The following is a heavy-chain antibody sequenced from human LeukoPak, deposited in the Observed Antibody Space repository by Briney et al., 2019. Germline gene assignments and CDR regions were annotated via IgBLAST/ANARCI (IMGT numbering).Heavy chain of an antibody. CDR3: ARGIYWGLDS. CDR2: IGPRGEIT. J-gene: IGHJ4*02. V-gene: IGHV3-23*01. D-gene: IGHD7-27*01. Sequence: PGGSLRLSCVASGFTYSSYGMGWVRQAPGKGLEWVSAIGPRGEITYYADSVKGRFTISRDNSKNTLYLQMNSLRAEDTAIYYCARGIYWGLDSGDQGTVVTVSS. CDR1: GFTYSSYG.